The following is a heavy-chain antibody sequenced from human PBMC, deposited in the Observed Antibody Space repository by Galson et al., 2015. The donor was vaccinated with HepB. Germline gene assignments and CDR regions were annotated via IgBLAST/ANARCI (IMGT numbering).Heavy chain of an antibody. CDR3: AIITMVRGGIGAFDI. CDR1: GFTFSSYG. D-gene: IGHD3-10*01. J-gene: IGHJ3*02. V-gene: IGHV3-30*03. CDR2: ISYDGSNK. Sequence: RLSCAASGFTFSSYGMHWVRQAPGKGLEWVAVISYDGSNKYYADSVKGRFTISRDNSKNTLYLQMNSLRAEDTAVYYCAIITMVRGGIGAFDIWGQGTMVTVSS.